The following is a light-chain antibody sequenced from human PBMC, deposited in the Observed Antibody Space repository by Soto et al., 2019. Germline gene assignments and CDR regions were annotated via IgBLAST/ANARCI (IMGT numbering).Light chain of an antibody. J-gene: IGKJ1*01. V-gene: IGKV1-5*01. CDR2: DAS. CDR1: QSIARW. CDR3: QQYNSYWT. Sequence: DIQMTQSPSTLSASVGDRVTITCRASQSIARWVAWYQQKPGKAPKLLIYDASNLESGVPSRFSGSGSGTEFTLTIISLQPDDFATYDCQQYNSYWTFGPGTKVEIK.